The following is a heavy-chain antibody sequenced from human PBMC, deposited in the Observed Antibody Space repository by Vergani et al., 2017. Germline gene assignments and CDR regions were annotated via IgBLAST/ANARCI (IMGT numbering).Heavy chain of an antibody. V-gene: IGHV1-8*01. Sequence: QVQLVQSGAEVKKPGASVKVSCKASGYTFTSYDINWVRQATGQGLEWMGWMNPNSGNTGYAQKFQGRVTMTRNTSISTAYMELSSLRSEDTAVYYGARVWTTIFGIGENWFDPWGQGTLVTVSS. CDR3: ARVWTTIFGIGENWFDP. CDR2: MNPNSGNT. D-gene: IGHD3-3*01. CDR1: GYTFTSYD. J-gene: IGHJ5*02.